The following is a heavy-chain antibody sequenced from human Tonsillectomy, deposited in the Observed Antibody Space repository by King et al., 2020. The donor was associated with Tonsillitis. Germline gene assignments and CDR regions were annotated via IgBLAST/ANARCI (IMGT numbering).Heavy chain of an antibody. Sequence: QLVQSGAEVKKPGASVKVSCKASGYTFTNHDINWVRQATGQGLEWMGWMNPNSGNTGYAPKFQGRVTMTRSTSISTAYMELTSLRSEDTAVYYCAGGWNYDSCSYYNNWGQGTLVTVSS. J-gene: IGHJ4*02. D-gene: IGHD3-10*01. CDR1: GYTFTNHD. CDR3: AGGWNYDSCSYYNN. V-gene: IGHV1-8*01. CDR2: MNPNSGNT.